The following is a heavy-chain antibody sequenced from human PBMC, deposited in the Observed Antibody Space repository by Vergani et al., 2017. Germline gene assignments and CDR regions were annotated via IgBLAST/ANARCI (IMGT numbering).Heavy chain of an antibody. J-gene: IGHJ5*02. Sequence: QLQLQESGPGLVKPSETLSLTCTVSGGSISSSSYYWGWIRQPPGKGLEWIGSNYYSGSTYYNPSLKSRVTISVDTSKNQFSLKLSSVTAADTAVYYCARQTDYDFWSGFSPWGQGTLVTVSS. CDR2: NYYSGST. CDR3: ARQTDYDFWSGFSP. CDR1: GGSISSSSYY. D-gene: IGHD3-3*01. V-gene: IGHV4-39*01.